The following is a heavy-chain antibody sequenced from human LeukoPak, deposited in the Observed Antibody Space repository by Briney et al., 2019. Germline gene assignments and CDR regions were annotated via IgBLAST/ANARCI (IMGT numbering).Heavy chain of an antibody. CDR3: AKDPATRDGHGAWFDP. J-gene: IGHJ5*02. Sequence: GGSLSLSCAVSGFTFDDYAMHWVRQAPGKGLEWVSLISGNGGSTFYAASVKGRFTITRDNSKNSLYLQMNSLRTEDTALYYCAKDPATRDGHGAWFDPWGQGTLVTVSS. V-gene: IGHV3-43*02. D-gene: IGHD5-24*01. CDR1: GFTFDDYA. CDR2: ISGNGGST.